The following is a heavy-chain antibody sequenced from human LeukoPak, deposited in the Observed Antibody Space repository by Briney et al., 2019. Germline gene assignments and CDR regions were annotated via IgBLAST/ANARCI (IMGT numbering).Heavy chain of an antibody. CDR1: GFTFSSYE. Sequence: AGGSLRLSCAASGFTFSSYEMNWVRQAPGKGLEWVANIKEDGSEKYYVDSVKGRFTISRDNAKNSLHLQMNSLRAEDTAVYYCARDRNTDFWSGYYTNYFDYWGQGTLVTVSS. J-gene: IGHJ4*02. V-gene: IGHV3-7*01. CDR3: ARDRNTDFWSGYYTNYFDY. CDR2: IKEDGSEK. D-gene: IGHD3-3*01.